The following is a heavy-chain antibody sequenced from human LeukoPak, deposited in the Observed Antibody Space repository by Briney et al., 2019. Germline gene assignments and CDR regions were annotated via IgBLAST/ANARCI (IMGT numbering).Heavy chain of an antibody. J-gene: IGHJ4*02. CDR2: IKPDGSEK. Sequence: GGSLRLSCAASGFIFSNYWMSWVRQAPGKGPEWVANIKPDGSEKYYVDSVKGRFTISRDNAKNSLFQQMNSLRAEDTALYYCARHLIGDTNGYYLGTYEHWGQGSLVTVSS. CDR1: GFIFSNYW. D-gene: IGHD3-22*01. CDR3: ARHLIGDTNGYYLGTYEH. V-gene: IGHV3-7*05.